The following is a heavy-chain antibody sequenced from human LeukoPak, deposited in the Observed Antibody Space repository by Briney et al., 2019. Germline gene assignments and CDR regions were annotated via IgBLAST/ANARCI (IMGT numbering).Heavy chain of an antibody. Sequence: GGSLRLSCAASGFTFSSYEMNWVRQAPGKGLEWVSYISSSGSTIYYADSVKGRFTISRDNAKNSLNLQMNSLRAEDTAVYYCARVKGSGCYEVDYWGQGTLATVSS. V-gene: IGHV3-48*03. CDR2: ISSSGSTI. D-gene: IGHD6-19*01. CDR1: GFTFSSYE. J-gene: IGHJ4*02. CDR3: ARVKGSGCYEVDY.